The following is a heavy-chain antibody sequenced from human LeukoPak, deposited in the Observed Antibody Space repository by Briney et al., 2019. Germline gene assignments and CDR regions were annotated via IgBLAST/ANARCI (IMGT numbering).Heavy chain of an antibody. CDR3: ARRRSLRPFDY. CDR1: GGSVSSSDYY. J-gene: IGHJ4*02. Sequence: KTSETLSLTCTVSGGSVSSSDYYWDWMRQPPGKGLEWIGSIYYSGSTYYNPSLKSRVTISVDTSKNQFSLKLSSVTAADTAVYYCARRRSLRPFDYWGQGTLVTVSS. D-gene: IGHD5/OR15-5a*01. V-gene: IGHV4-39*01. CDR2: IYYSGST.